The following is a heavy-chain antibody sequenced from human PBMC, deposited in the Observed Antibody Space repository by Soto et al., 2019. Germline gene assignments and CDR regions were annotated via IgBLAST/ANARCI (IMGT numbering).Heavy chain of an antibody. V-gene: IGHV2-70*13. CDR1: GFSLSTSGMC. CDR3: ARGDQDYGDYKWDY. Sequence: SGPPLVNPTQTLTLTCTFSGFSLSTSGMCVSWIRKPPGKALEWLEPIDWGGDKYYSTSLKTRLTICMYTSKTQLVLTMTNMDPVDSATCYCARGDQDYGDYKWDYWGQGTLVTVSS. CDR2: IDWGGDK. J-gene: IGHJ4*02. D-gene: IGHD4-17*01.